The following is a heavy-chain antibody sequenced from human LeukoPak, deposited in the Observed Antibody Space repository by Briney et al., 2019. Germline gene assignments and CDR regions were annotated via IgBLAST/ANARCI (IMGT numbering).Heavy chain of an antibody. Sequence: GGSLRLSCAASGITFSNEWMSWVRQAPGKGLEWVANIKEDGSEKYYADAVKGRFTISRDNAKNSLYLQMNSLRAEDTAVYYCARDRGYCSGGSCYSFDYWGQGTLVTVSS. J-gene: IGHJ4*02. V-gene: IGHV3-7*01. CDR3: ARDRGYCSGGSCYSFDY. D-gene: IGHD2-15*01. CDR1: GITFSNEW. CDR2: IKEDGSEK.